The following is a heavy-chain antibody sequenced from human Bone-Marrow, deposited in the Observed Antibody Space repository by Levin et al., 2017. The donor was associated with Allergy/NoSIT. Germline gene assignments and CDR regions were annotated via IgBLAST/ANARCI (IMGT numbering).Heavy chain of an antibody. CDR2: LTRNSGYI. Sequence: PGGSLRLSCITSGFTFSDHSMNWVRQAPGKGLEWVSSLTRNSGYIYYSDSVKGRFTISRDNAKTSLYLQMSSLKAEDTALYYCARERTKSLLLDSWGQGILVTVSS. D-gene: IGHD1-7*01. CDR3: ARERTKSLLLDS. CDR1: GFTFSDHS. V-gene: IGHV3-21*01. J-gene: IGHJ5*01.